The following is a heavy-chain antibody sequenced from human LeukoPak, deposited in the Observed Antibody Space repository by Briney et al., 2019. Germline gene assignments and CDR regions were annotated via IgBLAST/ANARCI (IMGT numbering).Heavy chain of an antibody. Sequence: SQTLSLTCTVSGGSISSGDYYWSWIRQPRGKGLEWIGYIYYNGSTYYNPSLKSRVTISVDTSKNQFSLKLSSVTAADTAVYYCARTSLGGAWFDPWGQGTLVTVSS. D-gene: IGHD3-10*01. V-gene: IGHV4-30-4*08. CDR3: ARTSLGGAWFDP. J-gene: IGHJ5*02. CDR2: IYYNGST. CDR1: GGSISSGDYY.